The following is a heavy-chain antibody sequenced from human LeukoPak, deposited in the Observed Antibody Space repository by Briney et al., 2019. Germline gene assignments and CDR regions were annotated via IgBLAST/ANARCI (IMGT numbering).Heavy chain of an antibody. CDR3: ARSYDILTGYYNGIGY. D-gene: IGHD3-9*01. V-gene: IGHV3-13*01. CDR2: IGTAGDT. J-gene: IGHJ4*02. Sequence: GGSLRLSCAASGFTFSSYDMHWVRQATGKGLERVSAIGTAGDTYYPGSVKGRFTISRENAKNSLYLQMNSLRAGDTAVYYCARSYDILTGYYNGIGYWGQGTLVTVSS. CDR1: GFTFSSYD.